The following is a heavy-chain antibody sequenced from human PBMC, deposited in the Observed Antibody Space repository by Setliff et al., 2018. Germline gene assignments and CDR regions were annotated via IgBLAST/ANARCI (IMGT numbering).Heavy chain of an antibody. J-gene: IGHJ3*02. CDR2: IYTSGST. CDR1: GGSISNYY. D-gene: IGHD1-26*01. Sequence: SETLSLTCTVSGGSISNYYWSWIRQPAGKGLEWIGRIYTSGSTNYNPSLKSRVTMSVDTSKNQFSLKLSSVTATDTAMYYCARKGISALSGAFDMWGQGTMVTVSS. CDR3: ARKGISALSGAFDM. V-gene: IGHV4-4*07.